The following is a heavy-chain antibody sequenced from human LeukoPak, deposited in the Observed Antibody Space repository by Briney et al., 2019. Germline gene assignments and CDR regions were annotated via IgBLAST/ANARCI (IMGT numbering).Heavy chain of an antibody. CDR3: AREPEQLVGY. CDR1: GFTFSSYS. J-gene: IGHJ4*02. Sequence: PGGSLRLSSAASGFTFSSYSMNWVRQAPGKGLEWVSSISSSSSYIYYADSVKGRFTISRDNAKNSLYLQMNSLRAEDTAVYYCAREPEQLVGYWGQGTLVTVSS. D-gene: IGHD6-6*01. CDR2: ISSSSSYI. V-gene: IGHV3-21*01.